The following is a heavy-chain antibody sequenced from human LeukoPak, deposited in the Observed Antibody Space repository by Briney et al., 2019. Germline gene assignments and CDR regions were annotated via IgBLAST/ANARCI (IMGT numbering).Heavy chain of an antibody. D-gene: IGHD3-16*01. CDR2: ISGSGRST. Sequence: GSLRLSCAGSGFTLGSYAMGWVRQAPGKGLEWVSSISGSGRSTYYADFPKGRFTISRDNFNNTLYLHLNSLRPDDTAVYYCAKGMGSRAYTYLANWGQGNLVTVSS. V-gene: IGHV3-23*01. CDR3: AKGMGSRAYTYLAN. CDR1: GFTLGSYA. J-gene: IGHJ1*01.